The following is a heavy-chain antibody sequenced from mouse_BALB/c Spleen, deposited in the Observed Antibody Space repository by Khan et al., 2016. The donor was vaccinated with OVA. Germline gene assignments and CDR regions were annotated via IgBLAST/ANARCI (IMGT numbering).Heavy chain of an antibody. CDR2: IWGDGNT. Sequence: QVQLKQSGPGLVAPSQSLSITFTVSGFSLTSYGVSWVRQPPGKGLEWLGVIWGDGNTNFHSALRSRLSISKDNSKSQVFLKLNSLQTDDTATYYCAKDRGYYGVDYWGQGTSVTVAS. V-gene: IGHV2-3*01. CDR1: GFSLTSYG. CDR3: AKDRGYYGVDY. J-gene: IGHJ4*01.